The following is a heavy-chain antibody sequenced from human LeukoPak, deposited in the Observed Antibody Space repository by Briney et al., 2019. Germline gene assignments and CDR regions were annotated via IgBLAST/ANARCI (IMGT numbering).Heavy chain of an antibody. CDR2: TSSDGGYK. CDR1: GFTFSSYA. V-gene: IGHV3-30-3*01. D-gene: IGHD3-10*01. CDR3: ARDNSGSGSYIQLDY. J-gene: IGHJ4*02. Sequence: GGSLRLSCAASGFTFSSYAMYWVRQAPGKGLEWVAITSSDGGYKYYADSVKGRFTISRDNSKNTLYLQMNSLRTEDTAVYYCARDNSGSGSYIQLDYWGQGTRVTVSS.